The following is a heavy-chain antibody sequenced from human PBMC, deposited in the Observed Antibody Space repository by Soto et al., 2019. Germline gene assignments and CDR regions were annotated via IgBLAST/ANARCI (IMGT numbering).Heavy chain of an antibody. D-gene: IGHD4-17*01. CDR2: ISGSGDTT. V-gene: IGHV3-23*01. CDR3: ATKEGYGVVNFAY. Sequence: EVQLLESGGDLVQPGGSLRLSCAASGFTFSIYAMTWVRQAPGKGLEWVSVISGSGDTTYYADFVMGRFTISRDNSKNTVYLQMRSLRAEDTAIYYCATKEGYGVVNFAYGGQGTLVTVSS. CDR1: GFTFSIYA. J-gene: IGHJ4*02.